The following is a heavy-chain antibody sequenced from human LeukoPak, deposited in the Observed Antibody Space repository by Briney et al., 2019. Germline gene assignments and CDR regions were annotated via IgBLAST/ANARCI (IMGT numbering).Heavy chain of an antibody. J-gene: IGHJ4*02. CDR3: ARDWAVAGIYYFDY. V-gene: IGHV3-11*04. CDR1: GFIFSDYY. D-gene: IGHD6-19*01. CDR2: ISGSGGTI. Sequence: GGSLRLSCAASGFIFSDYYMTWIRQAPGEGLEWVSYISGSGGTIKYADSVKGRFTISRDNAKNSLFLQINSLRAEDTAVYYCARDWAVAGIYYFDYWGQGTLVTVSS.